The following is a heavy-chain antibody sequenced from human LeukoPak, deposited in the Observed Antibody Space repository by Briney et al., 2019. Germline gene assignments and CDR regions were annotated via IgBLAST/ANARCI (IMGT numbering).Heavy chain of an antibody. CDR3: AMFRGYFDY. CDR1: GGSISSYY. V-gene: IGHV4-59*01. J-gene: IGHJ4*02. CDR2: IYYSGST. Sequence: SETLSLTCTVPGGSISSYYWSWIRQPPGEGLEWIGYIYYSGSTNYNPSLKSRVTISVDTSKNQFSLKLSSVTAADTAVYYCAMFRGYFDYWGQGTLVTVSS. D-gene: IGHD3-10*02.